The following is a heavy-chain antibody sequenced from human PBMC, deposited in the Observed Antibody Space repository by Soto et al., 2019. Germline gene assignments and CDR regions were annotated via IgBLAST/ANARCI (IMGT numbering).Heavy chain of an antibody. CDR1: GGTFSSYA. Sequence: QVQLVQSGAEVKKPGSSVKVSCKASGGTFSSYAISWVRQAPGQGLEWMGGIIPIFGTANYAQKFQGRVTVTADESTSTAYMGLSSLRSEDTAVYYCATCGGDCHEPGWFDLWGRGTLVTVSS. CDR3: ATCGGDCHEPGWFDL. V-gene: IGHV1-69*12. J-gene: IGHJ2*01. CDR2: IIPIFGTA. D-gene: IGHD2-21*02.